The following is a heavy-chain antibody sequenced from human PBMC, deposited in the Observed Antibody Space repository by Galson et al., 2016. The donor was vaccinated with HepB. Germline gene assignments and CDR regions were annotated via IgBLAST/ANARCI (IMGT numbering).Heavy chain of an antibody. CDR2: MDILGDG. J-gene: IGHJ4*02. Sequence: SLRLSCAASGFAFSEYDIHWVRQAAGKGLEWVSAMDILGDGYYSDSLKGRFTISRENAKSSLSLHMNSLRAEDTALYYCAVIAVAGGTSDYWGQGTLVTVSS. CDR3: AVIAVAGGTSDY. V-gene: IGHV3-13*01. CDR1: GFAFSEYD. D-gene: IGHD6-19*01.